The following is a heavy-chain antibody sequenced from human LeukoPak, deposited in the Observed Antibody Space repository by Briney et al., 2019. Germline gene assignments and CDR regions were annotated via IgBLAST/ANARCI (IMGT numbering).Heavy chain of an antibody. Sequence: PSETLSLTCTISGGSIGSYYWTWIRQPPGKGLEWIGYIDYSGSTNYNPSFKSRVTMSVDTSKNQFSLKLSSVTAADTAVYYCARGAWDSRVSFFFDSWGQGTLVTVSS. D-gene: IGHD3-22*01. CDR2: IDYSGST. V-gene: IGHV4-59*08. CDR3: ARGAWDSRVSFFFDS. CDR1: GGSIGSYY. J-gene: IGHJ4*02.